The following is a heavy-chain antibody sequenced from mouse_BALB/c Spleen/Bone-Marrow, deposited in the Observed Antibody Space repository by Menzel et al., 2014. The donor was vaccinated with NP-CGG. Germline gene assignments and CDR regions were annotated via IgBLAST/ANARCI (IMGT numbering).Heavy chain of an antibody. CDR2: IDPANGNT. CDR1: GFNIKDTY. CDR3: ATYYYGYYFDY. D-gene: IGHD1-2*01. J-gene: IGHJ2*01. V-gene: IGHV14-3*02. Sequence: VQLQQSGAELVKPVASVKLSCTASGFNIKDTYMHWVKQRPEQGLEWIGRIDPANGNTKYDPKFQGKATITADTSSNTAYLQLSSLTSEDTAVYYCATYYYGYYFDYWGQGTTLTVSS.